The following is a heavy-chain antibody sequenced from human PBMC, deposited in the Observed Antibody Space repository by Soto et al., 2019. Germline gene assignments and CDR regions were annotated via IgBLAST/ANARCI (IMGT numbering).Heavy chain of an antibody. D-gene: IGHD6-6*01. CDR1: GFTVSSNY. V-gene: IGHV3-53*01. J-gene: IGHJ4*02. CDR3: ARGWYSSSSRFDY. CDR2: IYSGGST. Sequence: EVQLVESGGGLIQPGGSLRLSCAASGFTVSSNYMSWVRQAPGKGLEWVSVIYSGGSTYYADSVKGRFTISRDNSKNTLYLQMNSLRAEDTAVYYCARGWYSSSSRFDYWGQGTLVTVSS.